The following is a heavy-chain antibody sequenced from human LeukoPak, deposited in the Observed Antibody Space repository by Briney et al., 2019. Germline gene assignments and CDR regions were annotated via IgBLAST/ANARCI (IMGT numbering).Heavy chain of an antibody. Sequence: GGSLRLSCAASGFTVSSKYMSWVRQAPGKGLEWVSVIYSGGSTYYADSVKGRFTISRDNSKNTLYLQMNSLRAEDTAVYYCARDLVVGDTADYRGQGTLVTVSS. CDR2: IYSGGST. CDR3: ARDLVVGDTADY. D-gene: IGHD1-26*01. CDR1: GFTVSSKY. V-gene: IGHV3-53*01. J-gene: IGHJ4*02.